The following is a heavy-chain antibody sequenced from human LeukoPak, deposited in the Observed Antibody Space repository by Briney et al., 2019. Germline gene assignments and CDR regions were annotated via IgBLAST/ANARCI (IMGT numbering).Heavy chain of an antibody. J-gene: IGHJ1*01. CDR1: GFPFSSSG. CDR2: IHADGNSK. D-gene: IGHD6-6*01. Sequence: GGSLRLSCAASGFPFSSSGMHWVRQAPGKGLEWVTFIHADGNSKYYADSVEGRFTVSRDSPKNTLSLQMNGLRVEDTAVYYCARSLTAREYFQHWGQGTLVTVSS. V-gene: IGHV3-30*02. CDR3: ARSLTAREYFQH.